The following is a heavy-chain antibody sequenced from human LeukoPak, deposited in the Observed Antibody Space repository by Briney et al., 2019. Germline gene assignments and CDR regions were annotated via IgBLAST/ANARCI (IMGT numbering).Heavy chain of an antibody. D-gene: IGHD2-2*01. CDR1: GGSFSGYY. CDR3: ARGVVVVPAASSNWFDP. Sequence: SDTLSLTCAVYGGSFSGYYWSWVRQPPGKGLEWIGEINHSGSTNYNPSLKSRVTISVDTSKNQFSLKLSSVTAADTAVYYCARGVVVVPAASSNWFDPWGQGTLVTVSS. J-gene: IGHJ5*02. V-gene: IGHV4-34*01. CDR2: INHSGST.